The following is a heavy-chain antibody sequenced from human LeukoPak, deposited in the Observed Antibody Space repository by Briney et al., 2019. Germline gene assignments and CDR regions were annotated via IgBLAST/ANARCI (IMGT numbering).Heavy chain of an antibody. CDR2: INPNSGGT. V-gene: IGHV1-2*02. Sequence: ASVKVSCKASGYTFTCYYMHWVRQAPGQGLEWMGWINPNSGGTNYAQKCQGRVTMTRDTSISTAYMELSRLRSDDTAVYYCARVPAATYAFDIWGQGTMVTVSS. J-gene: IGHJ3*02. CDR1: GYTFTCYY. D-gene: IGHD2-2*01. CDR3: ARVPAATYAFDI.